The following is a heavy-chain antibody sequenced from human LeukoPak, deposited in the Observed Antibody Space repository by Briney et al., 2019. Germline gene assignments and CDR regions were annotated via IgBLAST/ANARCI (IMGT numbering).Heavy chain of an antibody. CDR1: GFTLSTYD. CDR3: AKDSYDCTSSSCYYPLDY. J-gene: IGHJ4*02. Sequence: LSLTCAASGFTLSTYDMHWVRQAPGKGLEWVAVISYDGGNKYYADSVKGRFTISRDNSKNTLYLQMNSLSADDTAMYYCAKDSYDCTSSSCYYPLDYWGQGTLVTVSS. D-gene: IGHD2-2*01. V-gene: IGHV3-30*18. CDR2: ISYDGGNK.